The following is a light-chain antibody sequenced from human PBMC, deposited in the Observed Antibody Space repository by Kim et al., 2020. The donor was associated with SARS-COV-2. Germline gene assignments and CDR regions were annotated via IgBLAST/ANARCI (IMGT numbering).Light chain of an antibody. CDR1: SSDVGGYNY. CDR2: EVS. J-gene: IGLJ2*01. V-gene: IGLV2-8*01. Sequence: QSVTISCTVTSSDVGGYNYVSWYQQHPGKAPKLMIYEVSKRPAGVPDRFSGSKSGNTASLTVSGLQAEDEADYYCSSYAGSNHFVVFGGGTQLTVL. CDR3: SSYAGSNHFVV.